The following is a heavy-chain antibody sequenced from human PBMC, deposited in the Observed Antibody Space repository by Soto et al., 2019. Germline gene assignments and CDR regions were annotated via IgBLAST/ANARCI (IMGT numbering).Heavy chain of an antibody. CDR3: ARDSSYGSPYGMDV. V-gene: IGHV3-53*01. Sequence: EVQLVESGGGLIQPGGSLRLSCAVSGFTVSSNYMSWVRQAPGKGLEWVSVIYIGGSTYYADSVKGRFTISRDNSKNTLYLQMNSLRAEDTAVYYCARDSSYGSPYGMDVWGQGTTVTVSS. CDR1: GFTVSSNY. D-gene: IGHD5-18*01. CDR2: IYIGGST. J-gene: IGHJ6*02.